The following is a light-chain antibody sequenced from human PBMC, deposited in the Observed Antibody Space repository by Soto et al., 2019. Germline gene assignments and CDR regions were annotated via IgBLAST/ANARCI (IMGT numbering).Light chain of an antibody. Sequence: EIVMTQSPATLSVSPGEGATLSCRASQSVSSNLAWYQLKPGQAPRLLIYDASTRATGIPARFSGSGSGTDFTLTISSLQSEDFAVYYCQQYNNWPRTFGQGTKVEIK. CDR3: QQYNNWPRT. V-gene: IGKV3-15*01. J-gene: IGKJ1*01. CDR1: QSVSSN. CDR2: DAS.